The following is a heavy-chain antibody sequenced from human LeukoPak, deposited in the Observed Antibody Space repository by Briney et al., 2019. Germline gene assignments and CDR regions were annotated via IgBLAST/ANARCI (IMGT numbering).Heavy chain of an antibody. CDR1: GFAFNMFA. D-gene: IGHD2-15*01. CDR3: ARQQRIRHCSEGVCTEGYYFDY. V-gene: IGHV3-23*01. CDR2: LSRGGSTT. Sequence: GGSLRLSCAGTGFAFNMFAIDWVPQAPGKGLEWVSGLSRGGSTTNYADSVKGRFTISRDKSQNSVFLQLNSLRPEDTAVYYCARQQRIRHCSEGVCTEGYYFDYWGQGTLVTVSS. J-gene: IGHJ4*02.